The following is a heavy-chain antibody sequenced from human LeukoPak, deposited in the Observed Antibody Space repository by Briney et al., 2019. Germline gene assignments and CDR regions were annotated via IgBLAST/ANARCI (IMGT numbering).Heavy chain of an antibody. CDR1: GFTFSSYG. Sequence: GRSLRLSCAASGFTFSSYGMHWVRQAPGKGLEWVAVISYDGSNKYYADSVKGRFTISRDNSKNTLYLQMNSLRAEDTAVYYCAKSQSRPFSGSYYFDYWGQGTLVTVSS. CDR2: ISYDGSNK. J-gene: IGHJ4*02. D-gene: IGHD1-26*01. CDR3: AKSQSRPFSGSYYFDY. V-gene: IGHV3-30*18.